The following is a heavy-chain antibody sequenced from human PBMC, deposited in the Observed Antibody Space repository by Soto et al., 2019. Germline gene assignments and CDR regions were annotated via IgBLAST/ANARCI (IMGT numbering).Heavy chain of an antibody. CDR3: ARDYGNYGFDY. CDR2: INSDGSST. V-gene: IGHV3-74*01. D-gene: IGHD4-17*01. J-gene: IGHJ4*02. Sequence: EVQLVESGGGLVQPGGSLRLSCAASGFTFSSNWMHWVRQAPGKGLVWVSRINSDGSSTSYADSVKGRFTISRDNAKNTLHLQMNSLRAEDTAVYYCARDYGNYGFDYWGQGTLVTVSS. CDR1: GFTFSSNW.